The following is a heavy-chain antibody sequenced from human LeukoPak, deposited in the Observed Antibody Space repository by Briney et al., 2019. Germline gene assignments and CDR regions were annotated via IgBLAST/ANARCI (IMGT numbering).Heavy chain of an antibody. CDR2: INHSGST. D-gene: IGHD3-10*01. Sequence: SETLSLTCAVYGGSFSGYYWRWIRQPPGKGLEWIGEINHSGSTNYNPSLKSRVTISVDTSKNQFSLKLSSVTAADTAVYYCARAGYYYGSGSYLRGSFGYWGQGTLVTVSS. V-gene: IGHV4-34*01. CDR1: GGSFSGYY. CDR3: ARAGYYYGSGSYLRGSFGY. J-gene: IGHJ4*02.